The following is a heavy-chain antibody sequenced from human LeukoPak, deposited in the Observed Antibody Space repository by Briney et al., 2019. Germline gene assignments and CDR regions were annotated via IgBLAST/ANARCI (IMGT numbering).Heavy chain of an antibody. Sequence: PSETLSLTCAVNGGSFSGYYWSWIRQPPGKGLEWIGEINHSGSTNYNPSLKSRVTISVDTSKNQFSLKLSSVTAADTAVYYCARGRYCSSTSCYDRNYYYYYYMDVWGKGTTVTVCS. D-gene: IGHD2-2*01. CDR1: GGSFSGYY. CDR3: ARGRYCSSTSCYDRNYYYYYYMDV. CDR2: INHSGST. J-gene: IGHJ6*03. V-gene: IGHV4-34*01.